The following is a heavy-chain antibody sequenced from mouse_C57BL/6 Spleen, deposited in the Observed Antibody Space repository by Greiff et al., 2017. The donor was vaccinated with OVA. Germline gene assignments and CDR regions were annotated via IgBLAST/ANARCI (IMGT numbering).Heavy chain of an antibody. CDR1: GYAFTNYL. CDR3: ARFELGRNYYAMDY. Sequence: VQLQQSGAELVRPGTSVKVSCKASGYAFTNYLIEWVKQRPGQGLEWIGVINPGSGGTNYNEKFKGKATLTADKSSSTAYMQLSSLTSEDSAVYCCARFELGRNYYAMDYWGQGTSVTVSS. J-gene: IGHJ4*01. V-gene: IGHV1-54*01. CDR2: INPGSGGT. D-gene: IGHD4-1*01.